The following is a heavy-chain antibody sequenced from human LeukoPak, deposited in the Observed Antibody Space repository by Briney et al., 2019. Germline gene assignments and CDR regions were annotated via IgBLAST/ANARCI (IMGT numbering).Heavy chain of an antibody. D-gene: IGHD3-22*01. CDR1: GFPFSSYV. V-gene: IGHV3-30-3*01. CDR3: ARGVDSSGYYYSYSDY. Sequence: GGSLSLSCAASGFPFSSYVMHWVRQAPGKGLEWVSFTSYDGSNKYYADSVKGRFTISRDNSKNTLDLQMNSLRTEDTAMYYCARGVDSSGYYYSYSDYWGQGTLVTVSS. CDR2: TSYDGSNK. J-gene: IGHJ4*02.